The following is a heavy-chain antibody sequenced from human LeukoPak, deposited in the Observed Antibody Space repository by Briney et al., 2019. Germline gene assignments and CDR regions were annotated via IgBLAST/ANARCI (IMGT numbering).Heavy chain of an antibody. D-gene: IGHD2-15*01. V-gene: IGHV3-30*03. Sequence: GRSLRLSCAASGFTFSSYGMHWVRQAPGKGLEWVAVISYDGSNKYYADSVKGRFAISRDKSKNTLHLQMNSLRAEDAAVYFCAREASGGLGAFDIWGQGTMVTVSS. CDR1: GFTFSSYG. CDR2: ISYDGSNK. J-gene: IGHJ3*02. CDR3: AREASGGLGAFDI.